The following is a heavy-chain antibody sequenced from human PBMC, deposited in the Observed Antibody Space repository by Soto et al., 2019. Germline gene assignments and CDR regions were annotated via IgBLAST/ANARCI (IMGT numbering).Heavy chain of an antibody. CDR1: GYTFTSYG. V-gene: IGHV1-18*04. D-gene: IGHD3-22*01. J-gene: IGHJ3*02. Sequence: ASVKVSCKASGYTFTSYGISWVRQAPGQGLEWMGWISAYNGNTNYAQKLQGRATMTTDTSTSTAYMELRSLRSDDTAVYYCARNLRPWYYYDSSGYYRPNAFDIWGQGTMVTVSS. CDR2: ISAYNGNT. CDR3: ARNLRPWYYYDSSGYYRPNAFDI.